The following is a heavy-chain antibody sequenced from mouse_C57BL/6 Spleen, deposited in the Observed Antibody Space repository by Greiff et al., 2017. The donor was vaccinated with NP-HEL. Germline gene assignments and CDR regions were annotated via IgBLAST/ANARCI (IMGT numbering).Heavy chain of an antibody. Sequence: VKLQQPGAELAKPGASVKMSCKASGYTFTSYWITWVKQRPGQGLEWIGDIYPGSGSTNYNEKFKSKATLTVDTSSSTAYMQLSSLTSEDSAVYYCARADGSSLFDYWGQGTTLTVSS. CDR1: GYTFTSYW. CDR2: IYPGSGST. V-gene: IGHV1-55*01. J-gene: IGHJ2*01. CDR3: ARADGSSLFDY. D-gene: IGHD1-1*01.